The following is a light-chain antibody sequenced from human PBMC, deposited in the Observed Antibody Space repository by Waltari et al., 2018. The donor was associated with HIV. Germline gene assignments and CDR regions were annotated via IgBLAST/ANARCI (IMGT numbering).Light chain of an antibody. V-gene: IGLV2-11*01. Sequence: QSALTQPPSVSGSPGQSVTISCTGTRRDVGDYNYVSRYQQHPGKAPKLIIFDVSQRPSGVPDRFSGSKSGSTASLTISGLQTEDEADYFCCAYAAAHISYVFGSGTKVAVL. J-gene: IGLJ1*01. CDR3: CAYAAAHISYV. CDR1: RRDVGDYNY. CDR2: DVS.